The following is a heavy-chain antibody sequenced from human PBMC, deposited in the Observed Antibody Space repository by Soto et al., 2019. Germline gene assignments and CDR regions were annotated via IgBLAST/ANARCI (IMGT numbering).Heavy chain of an antibody. J-gene: IGHJ2*01. CDR2: IIPIFGTA. V-gene: IGHV1-69*01. D-gene: IGHD3-3*01. Sequence: QVQLVQSGAEVQKPGSSVKVSCKASGGTFSSYAISWVRQAPGQGLEWMGGIIPIFGTANYAQKFQGRVTITADESTSTAYMELSSLRSEDTAVYYCARGLRFLEWLGYFDLWGRGTLVTVSS. CDR1: GGTFSSYA. CDR3: ARGLRFLEWLGYFDL.